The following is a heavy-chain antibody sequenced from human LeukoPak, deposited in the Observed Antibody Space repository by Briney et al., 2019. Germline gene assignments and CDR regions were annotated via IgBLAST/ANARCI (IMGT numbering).Heavy chain of an antibody. CDR1: GLTFSSHW. V-gene: IGHV3-74*01. CDR3: AREYNSGPKQTDAFDI. CDR2: ISGDEIWT. J-gene: IGHJ3*02. D-gene: IGHD3-22*01. Sequence: PGGSLRLTCAACGLTFSSHWMHWVRQAPGKGLVWVSRISGDEIWTSYADSVKGRFLISRDNAKDTLYLQMNSLRTEDTAVYYCAREYNSGPKQTDAFDIWGQGTMVTVSS.